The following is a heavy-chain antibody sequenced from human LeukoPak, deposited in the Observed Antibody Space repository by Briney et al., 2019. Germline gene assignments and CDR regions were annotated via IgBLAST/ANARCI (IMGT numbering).Heavy chain of an antibody. CDR3: ARDRVTIHETSIAEYNWFDP. V-gene: IGHV1-2*02. Sequence: ASVKVSCKASGYTFTGYYMHWVRQAPGQGLEWMGWINPNSGGTNYAQKFQGRVTMTRDTSISTAYMELSRLRSDDTAVYYCARDRVTIHETSIAEYNWFDPWGQGTLVTVSS. D-gene: IGHD3-9*01. J-gene: IGHJ5*02. CDR2: INPNSGGT. CDR1: GYTFTGYY.